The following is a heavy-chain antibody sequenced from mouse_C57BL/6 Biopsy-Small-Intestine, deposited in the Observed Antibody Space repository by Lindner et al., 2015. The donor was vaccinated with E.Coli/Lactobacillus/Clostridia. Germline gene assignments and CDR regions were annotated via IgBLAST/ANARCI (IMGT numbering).Heavy chain of an antibody. Sequence: SVKVSCKASGYTFTNYDMHWVRQAPGQGLEWMGWIDPSSGGTNYAQKFQGRVTMTRDTSITTAYMELSSLRSDDTAVYSCARVRTQNWFSDAFDFWGQGTMVTVSS. V-gene: IGHV1-84*02. CDR1: GYTFTNYD. CDR2: IDPSSGGT. D-gene: IGHD4-1*01. J-gene: IGHJ1*01. CDR3: ARVRTQNWFSDAFDF.